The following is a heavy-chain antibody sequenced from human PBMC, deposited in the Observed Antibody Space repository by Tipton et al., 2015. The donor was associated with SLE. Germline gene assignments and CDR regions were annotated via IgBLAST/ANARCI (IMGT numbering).Heavy chain of an antibody. CDR3: ARLTVTPHWYFDL. D-gene: IGHD2-21*02. Sequence: TLSLTCVVSGGSINTYFWSWIRQPPGKGLEWIGYIYHSGTTNYNPSLKSRITISLDTSKNQFSLNLSSVTAADTAVYYCARLTVTPHWYFDLWGRGTPVTVSS. V-gene: IGHV4-59*08. CDR1: GGSINTYF. J-gene: IGHJ2*01. CDR2: IYHSGTT.